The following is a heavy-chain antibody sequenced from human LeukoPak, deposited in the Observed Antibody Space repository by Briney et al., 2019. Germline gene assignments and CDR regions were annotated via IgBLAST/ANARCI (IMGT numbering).Heavy chain of an antibody. CDR2: YDPEQGET. V-gene: IGHV1-24*01. CDR3: ARDTLPVTMVN. D-gene: IGHD4/OR15-4a*01. Sequence: ASVKVSCKVSGYTVTELSMHWVRQARGKGLEWMGGYDPEQGETIYAEKFQGRVTMIEDTSTETAYMELRSLRSDDTAVYYCARDTLPVTMVNWGQGTLVTVSS. CDR1: GYTVTELS. J-gene: IGHJ4*02.